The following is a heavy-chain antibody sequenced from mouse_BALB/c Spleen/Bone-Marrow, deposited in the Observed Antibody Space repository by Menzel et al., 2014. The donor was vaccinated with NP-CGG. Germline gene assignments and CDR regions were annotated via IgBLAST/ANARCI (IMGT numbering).Heavy chain of an antibody. CDR3: ARYDGYFDY. J-gene: IGHJ2*01. Sequence: QVQLQQPGAELVRPGTSVKVSCKAPGYAFTDYLMEWLKQRPGQGLEWIGVINPGSGSTNYNEKFKDKATLTADKSSSTAYMQLSSLTSDDSAVYFCARYDGYFDYWGQGTILTVSS. CDR2: INPGSGST. V-gene: IGHV1-54*01. CDR1: GYAFTDYL. D-gene: IGHD2-3*01.